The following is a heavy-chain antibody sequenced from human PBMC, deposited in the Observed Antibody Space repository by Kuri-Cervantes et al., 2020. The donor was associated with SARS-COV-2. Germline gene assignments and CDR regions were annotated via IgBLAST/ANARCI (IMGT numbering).Heavy chain of an antibody. CDR2: ISSSGSTI. CDR3: ASGVYEEWELPGEDY. CDR1: GFTLSSYE. J-gene: IGHJ4*02. V-gene: IGHV3-48*03. D-gene: IGHD1-26*01. Sequence: LSLTCAASGFTLSSYEMNWVRQAPGKGLEWVSYISSSGSTIYYADSVKGRFTISRDNAKNSLYLQMNSLRDEDTAVYYCASGVYEEWELPGEDYWGQGTLVTVSS.